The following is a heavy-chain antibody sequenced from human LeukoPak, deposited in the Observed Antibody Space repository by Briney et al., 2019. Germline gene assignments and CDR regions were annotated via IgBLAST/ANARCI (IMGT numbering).Heavy chain of an antibody. V-gene: IGHV3-30*02. CDR2: IQNDGSNK. D-gene: IGHD2-15*01. CDR1: GFKFSDYG. CDR3: AKDRGYCSGGSCYYFDY. Sequence: PGGSLRLSCAASGFKFSDYGFHWVRQAPGKGLDWVTFIQNDGSNKYYADSVRGRFTISRDNSKNTLYLQMNSLRAEDTAVYYCAKDRGYCSGGSCYYFDYWGQGTLVTVSS. J-gene: IGHJ4*02.